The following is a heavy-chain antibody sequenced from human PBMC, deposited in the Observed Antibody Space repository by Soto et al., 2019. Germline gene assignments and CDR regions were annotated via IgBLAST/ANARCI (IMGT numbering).Heavy chain of an antibody. D-gene: IGHD6-19*01. J-gene: IGHJ4*02. CDR3: ARDHYSSGWYYFEY. CDR1: GFTFSSYT. V-gene: IGHV3-30-3*01. CDR2: ILYDGSNK. Sequence: QVQLVESGGGMVQPGRSLRLSCAASGFTFSSYTMHWVRQAPGKGLEWVAAILYDGSNKYYADSVRGRFTISRDNAKNTLYLQMHSLRAEDTAVYYCARDHYSSGWYYFEYWGQGALVTVSS.